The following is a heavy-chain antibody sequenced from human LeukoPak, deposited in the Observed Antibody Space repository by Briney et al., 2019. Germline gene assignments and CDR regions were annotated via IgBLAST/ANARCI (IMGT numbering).Heavy chain of an antibody. CDR3: ARTKNLYPGWFDP. CDR1: GYTFSGYY. D-gene: IGHD1-14*01. CDR2: INSNSGDT. V-gene: IGHV1-2*02. Sequence: ASVKVSCKASGYTFSGYYIHWVRQAPGQGLEWMGWINSNSGDTEYAQKFQGGVTMTRDTSISTAYMELSRLRSDDTAVYYCARTKNLYPGWFDPWGQGTLVTVSS. J-gene: IGHJ5*02.